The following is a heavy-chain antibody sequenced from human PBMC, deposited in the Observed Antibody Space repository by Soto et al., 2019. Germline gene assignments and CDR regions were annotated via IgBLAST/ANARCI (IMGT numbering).Heavy chain of an antibody. CDR2: IYWDDDK. CDR1: GFSLSTSGVR. Sequence: SGPTLVNPTQTLTLTCTCSGFSLSTSGVRVGWIRQPPGKALEWLALIYWDDDKRYSPSLKSRLTITKDTSKNQVVLTMTNMDPVDTATYYCAHSSGDDILTGYYPFDYWGQGTLVTVSS. V-gene: IGHV2-5*02. CDR3: AHSSGDDILTGYYPFDY. J-gene: IGHJ4*02. D-gene: IGHD3-9*01.